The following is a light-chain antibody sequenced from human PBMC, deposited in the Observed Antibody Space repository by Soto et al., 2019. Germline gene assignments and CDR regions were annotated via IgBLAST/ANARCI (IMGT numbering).Light chain of an antibody. Sequence: QAVVTQPPSASGSPGQSVTISCTGTSSDVGGYYYVSWYQQHPGKAPKLMIYEVSKRPSGVPGRFSGSKSGNTASLTVSGLQAEDEADYFCSSYAGSNILVFGTGTKLTVL. CDR1: SSDVGGYYY. J-gene: IGLJ1*01. CDR2: EVS. CDR3: SSYAGSNILV. V-gene: IGLV2-8*01.